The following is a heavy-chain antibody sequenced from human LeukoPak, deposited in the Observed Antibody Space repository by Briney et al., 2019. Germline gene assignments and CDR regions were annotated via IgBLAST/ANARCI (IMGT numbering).Heavy chain of an antibody. D-gene: IGHD2-15*01. Sequence: ASVKVSCKASEHTFTSYYMHWVRQAPGQGLEWMGIINPSGGSTSYAQKFQGRVTMTRDTSTSTVYMELSSLRSEDTAVYYCARDRRVVVILDYWGQGTLVTVSS. CDR3: ARDRRVVVILDY. V-gene: IGHV1-46*01. CDR1: EHTFTSYY. J-gene: IGHJ4*02. CDR2: INPSGGST.